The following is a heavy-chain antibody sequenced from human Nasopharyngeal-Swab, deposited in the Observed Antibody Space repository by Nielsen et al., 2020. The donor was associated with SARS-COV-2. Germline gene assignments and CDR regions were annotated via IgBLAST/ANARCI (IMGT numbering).Heavy chain of an antibody. CDR1: GFTFTSYW. D-gene: IGHD5-24*01. J-gene: IGHJ4*02. V-gene: IGHV3-7*01. Sequence: GGSLRLACAASGFTFTSYWMSWVRPALGKGLEWVANIKQDGSEKYYVDSVKGRFTISRDNAKNSLYLQMNSLRAEDTAVYYCARDPHEGWVYWGQGTLVTVSS. CDR3: ARDPHEGWVY. CDR2: IKQDGSEK.